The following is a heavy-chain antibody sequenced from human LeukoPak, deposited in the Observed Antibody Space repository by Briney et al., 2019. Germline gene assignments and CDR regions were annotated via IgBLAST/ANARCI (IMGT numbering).Heavy chain of an antibody. CDR2: ISGSGGST. V-gene: IGHV3-23*01. Sequence: GGSLRLSCAASGFTFSSYAMSWVRQAPGKGLEWVSAISGSGGSTYYADSVKGWFTISRDNSKNTLYLQMNSLRAEDTAVYYCARHIAVAGSSDYWGQGTLVTVSS. CDR3: ARHIAVAGSSDY. D-gene: IGHD6-19*01. J-gene: IGHJ4*02. CDR1: GFTFSSYA.